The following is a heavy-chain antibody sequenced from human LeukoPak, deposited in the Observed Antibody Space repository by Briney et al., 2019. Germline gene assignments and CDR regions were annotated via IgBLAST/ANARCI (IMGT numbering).Heavy chain of an antibody. CDR3: TRSTSDSSSSRFDY. V-gene: IGHV3-73*01. CDR2: IRSKANSYAT. J-gene: IGHJ4*02. CDR1: GLTFSGSA. Sequence: PGGSLKLSCAVSGLTFSGSAMHWVRQASGKGLEWVGRIRSKANSYATAYAASVKGKFTISRDDSKNTAYLQMNSLKAEDTAVYYCTRSTSDSSSSRFDYWGQGTLVTVSS. D-gene: IGHD3-22*01.